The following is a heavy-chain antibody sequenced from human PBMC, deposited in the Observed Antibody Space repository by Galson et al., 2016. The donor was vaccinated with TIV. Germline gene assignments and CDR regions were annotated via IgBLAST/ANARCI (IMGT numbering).Heavy chain of an antibody. CDR2: VYDDGNA. CDR3: ARERTPPGPDNDSWFDP. CDR1: GGSIITKSYY. V-gene: IGHV4-39*07. J-gene: IGHJ5*02. D-gene: IGHD3-16*01. Sequence: TLSLTCIVSGGSIITKSYYWGWIRQPPGKGLEWIGMVYDDGNAYYNPSLKSRATLSVDTSGNQFSLKLTSVAAADTAMYYCARERTPPGPDNDSWFDPWGPGILVIVSS.